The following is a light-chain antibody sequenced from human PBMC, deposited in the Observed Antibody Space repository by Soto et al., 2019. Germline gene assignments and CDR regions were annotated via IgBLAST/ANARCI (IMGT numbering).Light chain of an antibody. CDR3: QKYNSYFPLT. J-gene: IGKJ1*01. Sequence: DIQMTQSPSTLSASVGDRVTITCRASQSISSWLAWYQQKPGKAPKLLIYDASSLESGVTSRFSGSGSGTEFPLTISSLQPDDFATYYCQKYNSYFPLTVGEGTKVEIK. CDR2: DAS. CDR1: QSISSW. V-gene: IGKV1-5*01.